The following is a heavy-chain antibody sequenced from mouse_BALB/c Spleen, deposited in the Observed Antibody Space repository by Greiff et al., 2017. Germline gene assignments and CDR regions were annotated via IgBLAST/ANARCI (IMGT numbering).Heavy chain of an antibody. J-gene: IGHJ2*01. CDR3: ASAVVAPFDY. D-gene: IGHD1-1*01. V-gene: IGHV14-3*02. CDR2: IDPANGNT. CDR1: GFNIKDTY. Sequence: EVKLMESGAELVKPGASVKLSCTASGFNIKDTYMHWVKQRPEQGLEWIGRIDPANGNTKYDPKFQGKATITADTSSNTAYLQLSSLTSEDTAVYYGASAVVAPFDYSGQGTTLTVSS.